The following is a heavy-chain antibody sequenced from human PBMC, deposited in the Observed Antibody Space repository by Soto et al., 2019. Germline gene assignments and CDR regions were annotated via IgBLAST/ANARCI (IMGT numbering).Heavy chain of an antibody. D-gene: IGHD2-8*02. CDR3: ARQDPLVWYFDL. CDR1: GGSISSSSYY. Sequence: QLQLQESGPGLVKPSETLSLTCTVSGGSISSSSYYWSWIRQPPGKGLEWIGSIYYSGSTYYNPSLKSRVTISVDTSKNQFSLKLSSVTAADTAVYYCARQDPLVWYFDLWGRGTLVTVSS. J-gene: IGHJ2*01. CDR2: IYYSGST. V-gene: IGHV4-39*01.